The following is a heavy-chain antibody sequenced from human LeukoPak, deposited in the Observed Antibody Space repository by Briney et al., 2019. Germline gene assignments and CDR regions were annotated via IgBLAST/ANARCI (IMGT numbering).Heavy chain of an antibody. J-gene: IGHJ4*02. CDR3: ARDRGYDFWIGYYGFDY. Sequence: GGSLRLSCAASGFTFRSYSMNWVRQAPGKGLEWVSYISSSSSTIYYADSVKGRFTISRDNAKNSLYLQMNSLRDEDTAVYYCARDRGYDFWIGYYGFDYWGQGTLVTVSS. V-gene: IGHV3-48*02. CDR2: ISSSSSTI. D-gene: IGHD3-3*01. CDR1: GFTFRSYS.